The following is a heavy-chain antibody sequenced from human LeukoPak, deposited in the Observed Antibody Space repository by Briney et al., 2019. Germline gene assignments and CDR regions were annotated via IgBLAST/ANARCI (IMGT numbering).Heavy chain of an antibody. Sequence: SVKVSCKASGGTFSRYPISWVRQAPGQGLEWMGGIIPILGTANYAQKFQGRVTITADEPPSTAYMELSSLRSEDTAVYYCATQATYYGSGNQDYYYYYMDVWGIGTTATVSS. J-gene: IGHJ6*03. CDR3: ATQATYYGSGNQDYYYYYMDV. CDR2: IIPILGTA. V-gene: IGHV1-69*01. D-gene: IGHD3-10*01. CDR1: GGTFSRYP.